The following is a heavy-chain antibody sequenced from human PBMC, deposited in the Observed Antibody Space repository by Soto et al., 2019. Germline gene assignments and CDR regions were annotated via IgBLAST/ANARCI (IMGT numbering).Heavy chain of an antibody. D-gene: IGHD3-9*01. CDR3: AKDGYLDTYYFDY. J-gene: IGHJ4*02. V-gene: IGHV3-30-3*01. Sequence: QVQLVESGGCVVQPGRSLRLSCAASGFTFSSYAMHWVRQAPGKGLEWVAVISYDGISKHYADSVKGRFSISRDDSENTLYVQMNSLRAEDTAVYYCAKDGYLDTYYFDYWGQGTLVTVSS. CDR1: GFTFSSYA. CDR2: ISYDGISK.